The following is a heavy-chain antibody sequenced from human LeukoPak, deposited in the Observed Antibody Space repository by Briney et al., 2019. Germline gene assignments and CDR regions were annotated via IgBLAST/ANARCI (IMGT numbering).Heavy chain of an antibody. D-gene: IGHD2-2*01. CDR3: SRGSAPAAYYYFDS. CDR1: GGSISSGIYY. V-gene: IGHV4-31*03. CDR2: IYYSGST. Sequence: SQTLSLTCTVSGGSISSGIYYWSWIRQHPGKGLEWLGYIYYSGSTYYNPSLQSRVTISVDTSENQFSLKLSSVTAADTAVYFCSRGSAPAAYYYFDSWGQGTLVTVSS. J-gene: IGHJ4*02.